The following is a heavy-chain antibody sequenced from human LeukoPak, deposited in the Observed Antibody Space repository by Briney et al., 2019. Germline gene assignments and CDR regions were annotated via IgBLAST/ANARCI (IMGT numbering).Heavy chain of an antibody. J-gene: IGHJ4*02. Sequence: GASVKVSCKASGYTFTSYYMHWVRQAPGQGLEWMGIINPSGGSTSYAQKFQGRVTMTRDTSTSTAYMELSSLRSEDTAVYYCARAMGYYGSGSYYNGGDYWGQGTLVTVSS. CDR2: INPSGGST. CDR3: ARAMGYYGSGSYYNGGDY. V-gene: IGHV1-46*01. CDR1: GYTFTSYY. D-gene: IGHD3-10*01.